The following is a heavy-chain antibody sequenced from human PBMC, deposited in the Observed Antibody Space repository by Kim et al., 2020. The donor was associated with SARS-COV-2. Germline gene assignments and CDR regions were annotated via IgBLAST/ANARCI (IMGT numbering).Heavy chain of an antibody. J-gene: IGHJ3*02. V-gene: IGHV4-38-2*02. CDR2: IYHSGST. D-gene: IGHD3-22*01. Sequence: SETLSLTCTVSGYSISSGYYWGWIRQPPGKGLEWIGSIYHSGSTYYNPSLKSRVTISVDTSKNQFSLKLSSVTTADTAVYYCRAATGDSSGYPPYDAFDIWGQGTMVTVSS. CDR3: RAATGDSSGYPPYDAFDI. CDR1: GYSISSGYY.